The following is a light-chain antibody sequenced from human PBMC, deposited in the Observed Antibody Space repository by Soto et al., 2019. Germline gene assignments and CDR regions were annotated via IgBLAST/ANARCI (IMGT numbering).Light chain of an antibody. CDR3: QKYNSAPQT. Sequence: DIQMTQSPSSLSASVGDRVTITCRASQGISKYSAWYQQKPGKVPTLLIYAASTLQSGVPSRFSGSGSWTHFTLTISSLQPEDVATYYCQKYNSAPQTFGQGTKVEIK. V-gene: IGKV1-27*01. J-gene: IGKJ1*01. CDR1: QGISKY. CDR2: AAS.